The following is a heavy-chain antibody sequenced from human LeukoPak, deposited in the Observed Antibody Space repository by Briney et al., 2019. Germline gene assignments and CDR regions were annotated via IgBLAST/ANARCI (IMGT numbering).Heavy chain of an antibody. D-gene: IGHD2-2*03. CDR1: GGTFSSYT. CDR2: IIPILGIA. Sequence: SVKVSCKASGGTFSSYTISWVRQAPGQGLEWMGRIIPILGIANYAQKFQGRVMITADKSTSTAYMELSSLRSEDTAVYYCATPGYCSSTSCSHAFDIWGQGTMVTVSS. CDR3: ATPGYCSSTSCSHAFDI. V-gene: IGHV1-69*02. J-gene: IGHJ3*02.